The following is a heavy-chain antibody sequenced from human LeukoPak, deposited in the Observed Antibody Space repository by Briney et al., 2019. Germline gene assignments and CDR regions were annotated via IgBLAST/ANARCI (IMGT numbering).Heavy chain of an antibody. J-gene: IGHJ4*02. V-gene: IGHV3-48*04. D-gene: IGHD4-17*01. Sequence: GGSLRLSCAASGFTFTSYSMNWVRQAPGKGLEWVSYISSSSSIIYYADSVKGRFTISRDNAKNSLYLQMNSLRAEDTAVYYCARAPTDDYGDYSFDYWGKGTLVTVSS. CDR3: ARAPTDDYGDYSFDY. CDR2: ISSSSSII. CDR1: GFTFTSYS.